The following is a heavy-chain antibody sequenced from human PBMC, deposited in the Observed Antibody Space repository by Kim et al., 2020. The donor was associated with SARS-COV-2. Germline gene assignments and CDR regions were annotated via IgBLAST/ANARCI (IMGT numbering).Heavy chain of an antibody. CDR2: ISYDGSNK. D-gene: IGHD5-12*01. J-gene: IGHJ4*02. CDR3: AKRWIGSLDY. CDR1: GFTFSSYG. V-gene: IGHV3-30*18. Sequence: GGSLRLSCAASGFTFSSYGMHWVRQAPGKGLEWVAVISYDGSNKYYADSVKGRFTISRDNSKNTLYLQMNSLRAEDSAVYYCAKRWIGSLDYWGQGTLVTVSS.